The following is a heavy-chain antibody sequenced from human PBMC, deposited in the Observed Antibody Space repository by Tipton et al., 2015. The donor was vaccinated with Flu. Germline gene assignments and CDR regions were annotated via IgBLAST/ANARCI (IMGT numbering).Heavy chain of an antibody. J-gene: IGHJ4*02. D-gene: IGHD3-10*02. CDR3: ARHTGDSVRGVVDY. Sequence: LRLSCSVSGDSIGSDYYWGWIRQPPGKGLEWLGNIHRSGNTYYNPSLKSRLTLSVDTSKNQFSLKLNSVTAADTAVYYCARHTGDSVRGVVDYWGQGTLVTVSS. CDR1: GDSIGSDYY. V-gene: IGHV4-38-2*01. CDR2: IHRSGNT.